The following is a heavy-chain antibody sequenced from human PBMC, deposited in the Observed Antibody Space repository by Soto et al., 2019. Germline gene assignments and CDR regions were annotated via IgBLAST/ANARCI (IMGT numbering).Heavy chain of an antibody. CDR2: ISSDSAHI. J-gene: IGHJ4*02. CDR3: TRGTYGDYSD. Sequence: DVQLVESGGGLVKPGESLRLSCAASGFTFSGSTMNWVRQAPGKGLEWVSSISSDSAHIYYAGSVTGRFTISRDNAKNSLFLQMNSLRAEDTAVYYCTRGTYGDYSDWGQGTLVTVSS. D-gene: IGHD4-17*01. CDR1: GFTFSGST. V-gene: IGHV3-21*01.